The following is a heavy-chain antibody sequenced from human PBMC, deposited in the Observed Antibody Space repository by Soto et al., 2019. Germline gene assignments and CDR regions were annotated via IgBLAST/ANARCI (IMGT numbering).Heavy chain of an antibody. Sequence: GGSLRLSCAASGFTFSSYSMNWVRQAPGKGLEWVSSISSSSSYIYYADSVKGRFTISRDNAKNSLYLPMNSLRAEDTAVYYCARVGGYNGYYFDYWGQGTLVTVPS. CDR2: ISSSSSYI. CDR3: ARVGGYNGYYFDY. J-gene: IGHJ4*02. D-gene: IGHD5-12*01. V-gene: IGHV3-21*01. CDR1: GFTFSSYS.